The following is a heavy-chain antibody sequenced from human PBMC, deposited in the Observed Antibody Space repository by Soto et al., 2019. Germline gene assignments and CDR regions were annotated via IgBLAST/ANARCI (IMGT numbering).Heavy chain of an antibody. Sequence: GASVKVSCKASGYTFTSYDINWVRQATGQGLEWMGWMNPNSGNTGYAQKFQGRVTMTRNTSISTAYMELSSLRAEDTAVYYCATQKWLRYGAPDYWGQGTLVTVSS. CDR3: ATQKWLRYGAPDY. D-gene: IGHD5-12*01. CDR2: MNPNSGNT. J-gene: IGHJ4*02. V-gene: IGHV1-8*01. CDR1: GYTFTSYD.